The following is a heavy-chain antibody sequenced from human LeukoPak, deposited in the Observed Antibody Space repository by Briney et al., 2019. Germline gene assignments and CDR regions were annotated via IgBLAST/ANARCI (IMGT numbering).Heavy chain of an antibody. CDR3: AKDYDILTGPTGY. J-gene: IGHJ4*02. CDR1: GFTFSSYA. CDR2: ISSNGGST. V-gene: IGHV3-64*04. D-gene: IGHD3-9*01. Sequence: GGSLRLSCSASGFTFSSYAMHWVRQAPGKGLEYVSAISSNGGSTYYADSVKGRFTISRDNSKNTLYLQMNSLRAEDTAVYYCAKDYDILTGPTGYWGQGTLVTVSS.